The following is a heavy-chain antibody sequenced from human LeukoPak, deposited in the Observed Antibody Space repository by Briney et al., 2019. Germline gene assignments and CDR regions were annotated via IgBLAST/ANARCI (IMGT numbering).Heavy chain of an antibody. D-gene: IGHD3-10*01. CDR1: GFTFTSSA. J-gene: IGHJ3*02. CDR3: AANFYGSGSFNAFDI. V-gene: IGHV1-58*01. Sequence: SVKLSCKASGFTFTSSAVQWVRQAPGQGLEWIGWIVVSSGNTNYAQQLQERVTITRDMPTSTAYMELSSLRSEDTAVYFCAANFYGSGSFNAFDIWGQGTMVTVPS. CDR2: IVVSSGNT.